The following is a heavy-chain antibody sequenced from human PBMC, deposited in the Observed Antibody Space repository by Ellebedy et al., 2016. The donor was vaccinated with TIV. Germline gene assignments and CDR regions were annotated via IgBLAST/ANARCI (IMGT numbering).Heavy chain of an antibody. J-gene: IGHJ5*02. CDR2: IRQEGDEI. CDR1: GFNFRSYW. Sequence: PGGSLRLSCAASGFNFRSYWMTWVRQAPGKGLEWVAKIRQEGDEIYYVESVKGRFTISRDNAENSLFLQMNSLRVEDTAVNYCARRASYGDYAVQVNPWFDPWGQGTLVTVSS. V-gene: IGHV3-7*01. CDR3: ARRASYGDYAVQVNPWFDP. D-gene: IGHD4-17*01.